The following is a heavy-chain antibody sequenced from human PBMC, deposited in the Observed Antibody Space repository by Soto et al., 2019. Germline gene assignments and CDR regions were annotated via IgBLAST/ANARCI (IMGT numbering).Heavy chain of an antibody. CDR1: GGTFSNYA. V-gene: IGHV1-69*12. Sequence: QVRLEQSEAEVKKPGSSVKVSCKASGGTFSNYAISWVRQAPGQGLEWMGVIILPFGTPNYAQTFQGRVTIIADESMTTAYMELSGLRSEDTAVYYCARGPDYEGYFDYWGRGTLVTVSS. J-gene: IGHJ4*02. D-gene: IGHD4-17*01. CDR3: ARGPDYEGYFDY. CDR2: IILPFGTP.